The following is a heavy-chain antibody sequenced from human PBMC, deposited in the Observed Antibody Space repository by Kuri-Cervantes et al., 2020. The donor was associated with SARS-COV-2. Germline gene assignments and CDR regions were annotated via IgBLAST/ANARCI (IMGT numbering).Heavy chain of an antibody. CDR3: AKDDYSGSYNFDY. CDR1: GFTFSSYS. V-gene: IGHV3-21*04. D-gene: IGHD1-26*01. Sequence: GESLKISCAASGFTFSSYSMNWVRQAPGKGLEWVSSISSSSSYIYYADSVKGRFTISRDNSKNTLYLQMNSLGAEDTAVYYCAKDDYSGSYNFDYWGQGTLVTVSS. J-gene: IGHJ4*02. CDR2: ISSSSSYI.